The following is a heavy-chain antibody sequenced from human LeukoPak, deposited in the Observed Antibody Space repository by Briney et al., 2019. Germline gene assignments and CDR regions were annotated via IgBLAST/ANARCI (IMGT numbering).Heavy chain of an antibody. Sequence: TSETLSLTCTVSGRSISSSSYYWGWIRQPPGKGLEWIGSIYYSGSTYYNPSLKSRVTISVDTSKNQFSLKLSSVTAADTAVYYCARRRTTHYYYYYMDVWGKGTTVTVSS. CDR2: IYYSGST. V-gene: IGHV4-39*01. J-gene: IGHJ6*03. CDR1: GRSISSSSYY. CDR3: ARRRTTHYYYYYMDV. D-gene: IGHD4-17*01.